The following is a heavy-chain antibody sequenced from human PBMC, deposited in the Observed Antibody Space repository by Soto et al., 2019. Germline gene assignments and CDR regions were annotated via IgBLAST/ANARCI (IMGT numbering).Heavy chain of an antibody. Sequence: GESLKISCKGSGYSFTSYWISWVRQMPGKGLEWMGRIDPSDSYTNYSPSFQGHVTISADKSISTAYLQWSSLKASDTAMYYCARLSSSSWYYYYYGMDVWGQGTTVTVYS. CDR1: GYSFTSYW. V-gene: IGHV5-10-1*01. CDR3: ARLSSSSWYYYYYGMDV. CDR2: IDPSDSYT. D-gene: IGHD6-13*01. J-gene: IGHJ6*02.